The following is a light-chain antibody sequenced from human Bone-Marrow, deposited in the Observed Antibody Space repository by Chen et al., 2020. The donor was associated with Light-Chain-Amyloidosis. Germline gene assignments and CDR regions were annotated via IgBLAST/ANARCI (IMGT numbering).Light chain of an antibody. V-gene: IGKV3-20*01. Sequence: EIVLTQSPGTLSLSPGEGANLSCRASQTISSNYLTWYQQKFGQAPRLLIYGSSSRATGIPDRFTGSGSGTDFTLAINRLSPEDFAMYYCQQYCTSPLTFGGGTKVEIK. CDR3: QQYCTSPLT. J-gene: IGKJ4*01. CDR1: QTISSNY. CDR2: GSS.